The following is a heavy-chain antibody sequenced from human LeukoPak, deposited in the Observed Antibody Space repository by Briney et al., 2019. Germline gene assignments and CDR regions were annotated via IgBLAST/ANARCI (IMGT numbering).Heavy chain of an antibody. CDR2: INPNSGGT. J-gene: IGHJ5*02. D-gene: IGHD6-6*01. CDR1: GYTFTGYY. Sequence: ASVKVSCKASGYTFTGYYMHWVRQAPGQGLEWMGWINPNSGGTNYAQKFQGRVTMTRDTSISTAYMELSRLRSDDTAVYYCAREFRQYSSSSGGYNWFDPWGQGTLVTVSS. CDR3: AREFRQYSSSSGGYNWFDP. V-gene: IGHV1-2*02.